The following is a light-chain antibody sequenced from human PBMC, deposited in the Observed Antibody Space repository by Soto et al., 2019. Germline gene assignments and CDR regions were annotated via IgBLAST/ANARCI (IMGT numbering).Light chain of an antibody. CDR1: PRDVGGYNF. J-gene: IGLJ3*02. Sequence: QSALTQPRSVSGSPGQSVTISCTGTPRDVGGYNFVSWYQQHPGKAPKLLIYDVTNRPSGVPYRFSGSKSGNTASLTISGLQAEDEDDFYCSSYAGTYTWVFGGGTKLTVL. V-gene: IGLV2-11*01. CDR3: SSYAGTYTWV. CDR2: DVT.